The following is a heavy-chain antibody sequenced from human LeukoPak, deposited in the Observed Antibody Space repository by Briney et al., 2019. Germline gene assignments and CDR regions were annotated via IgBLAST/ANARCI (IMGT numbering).Heavy chain of an antibody. V-gene: IGHV3-74*01. CDR3: ARDLKGPVNDVFDM. CDR2: SNSDGSST. CDR1: GFTFKTYW. J-gene: IGHJ3*02. D-gene: IGHD4-23*01. Sequence: GGSLRLSCAASGFTFKTYWMHWVRQAPGKGLVWVSHSNSDGSSTSYADSVRGRFTISRDNAKNTLYLQMNSLRAEDTAVYYCARDLKGPVNDVFDMWGQGTMVTVSS.